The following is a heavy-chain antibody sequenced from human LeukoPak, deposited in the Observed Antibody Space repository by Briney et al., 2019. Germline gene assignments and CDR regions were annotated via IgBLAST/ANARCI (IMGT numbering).Heavy chain of an antibody. V-gene: IGHV4-59*12. CDR1: GGSISSYY. D-gene: IGHD3-10*01. CDR2: LYYGGNT. J-gene: IGHJ3*02. CDR3: ARDLSASLLWFGEGPMNAFDI. Sequence: SETLSLTCTVFGGSISSYYWGWIRQPPGKGLEWIGYLYYGGNTNYNPSLKSRVTISRDTSKNQFSLKLSSVTAADTAAYYCARDLSASLLWFGEGPMNAFDIWGQGTMVTVSS.